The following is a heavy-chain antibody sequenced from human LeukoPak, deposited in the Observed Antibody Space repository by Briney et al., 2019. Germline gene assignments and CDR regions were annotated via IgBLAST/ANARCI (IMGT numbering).Heavy chain of an antibody. CDR3: ATGGWYFGY. Sequence: SVKVSCKASGGTFSSYAISWVRQAPGQGLEWMGGIIPIFGTANYAQKFQGRVTMTEDTSTDTAYMELSSLRSEDTAVYYCATGGWYFGYWGQGTLVTVSS. CDR2: IIPIFGTA. D-gene: IGHD6-19*01. J-gene: IGHJ4*02. CDR1: GGTFSSYA. V-gene: IGHV1-69*06.